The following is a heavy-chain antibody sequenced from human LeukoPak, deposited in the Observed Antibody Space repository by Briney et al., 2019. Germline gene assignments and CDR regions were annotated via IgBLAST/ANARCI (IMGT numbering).Heavy chain of an antibody. Sequence: ASVEVSCKASGYTFTGYYMHWVRQAPGQGLEWMGWINPNSGGTNYAQKFQGRVTMTRDTSISTAYMELSRLRSDDTAVYYCARPRGGYDFWSGYPSLFDIWGQGTMVTVSS. CDR2: INPNSGGT. J-gene: IGHJ3*02. CDR1: GYTFTGYY. V-gene: IGHV1-2*02. CDR3: ARPRGGYDFWSGYPSLFDI. D-gene: IGHD3-3*01.